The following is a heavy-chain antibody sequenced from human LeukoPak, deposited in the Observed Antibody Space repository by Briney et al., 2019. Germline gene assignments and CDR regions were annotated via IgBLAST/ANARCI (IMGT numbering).Heavy chain of an antibody. CDR3: ARGGWELLGAFDI. CDR2: INPNTGVT. CDR1: GYTFSGHY. V-gene: IGHV1-2*06. D-gene: IGHD1-26*01. J-gene: IGHJ3*02. Sequence: ASVKVSCKASGYTFSGHYLHWVRQAPGQGLEWMGRINPNTGVTQYTENFQGRVTMTGDTSISTAYMELNGLRSDDTAIYYCARGGWELLGAFDIWGQGTTVTVSS.